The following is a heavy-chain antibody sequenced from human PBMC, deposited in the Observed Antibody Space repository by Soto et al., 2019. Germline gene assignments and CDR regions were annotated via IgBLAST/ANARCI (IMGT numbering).Heavy chain of an antibody. J-gene: IGHJ4*02. Sequence: SETLSLTCTVSGGSISSSSYYWGWIRQPPGKGLEWIGSIYYSGSTYYNPSLKSRVTISVDTSKNQFSLKLSSVTAADTAVYYCARQMATIQVLFDYWGQGTLVTVSS. V-gene: IGHV4-39*01. D-gene: IGHD5-12*01. CDR1: GGSISSSSYY. CDR2: IYYSGST. CDR3: ARQMATIQVLFDY.